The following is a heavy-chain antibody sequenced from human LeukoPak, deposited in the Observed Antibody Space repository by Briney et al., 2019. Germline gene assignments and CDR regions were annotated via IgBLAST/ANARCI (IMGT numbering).Heavy chain of an antibody. CDR2: IRHDGSRT. J-gene: IGHJ4*02. CDR1: GFTFSRFG. Sequence: GGSMRLSCATSGFTFSRFGVHWVRQAPDKGLEWVAFIRHDGSRTYCGDSVKGRCTVSRDTSKNTVFLQVASLTADDTAVYYCAKDNGDYLTPDNWGQGTLVTASS. D-gene: IGHD4-17*01. V-gene: IGHV3-30*02. CDR3: AKDNGDYLTPDN.